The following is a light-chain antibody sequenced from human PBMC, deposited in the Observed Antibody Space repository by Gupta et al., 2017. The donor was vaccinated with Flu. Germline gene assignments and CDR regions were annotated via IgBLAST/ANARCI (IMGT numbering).Light chain of an antibody. CDR3: QSYDSRSGVI. Sequence: GAPGQSRTITCTGSATYNVNWYRQSPGAAPKLLISSNDNRAAGVPDRFSGSKSGSTASLTITGRRADEEAEYYCQSYDSRSGVIFGGGTKLTVL. J-gene: IGLJ2*01. V-gene: IGLV1-40*01. CDR2: SND. CDR1: ATYN.